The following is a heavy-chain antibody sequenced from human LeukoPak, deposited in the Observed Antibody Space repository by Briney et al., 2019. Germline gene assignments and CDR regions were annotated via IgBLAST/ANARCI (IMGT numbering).Heavy chain of an antibody. V-gene: IGHV3-64*01. CDR2: LSSNGGST. J-gene: IGHJ3*02. CDR1: GFTFSSYA. Sequence: GGSLRLSCSASGFTFSSYAMLWLRPAPGKGLEYVSTLSSNGGSTYYANSVKGRFTISRDNSKNTLYLQMGSLRAEDMAVYYCARGIQLLTDAFDIWGQGTMVTVSS. CDR3: ARGIQLLTDAFDI. D-gene: IGHD2-2*01.